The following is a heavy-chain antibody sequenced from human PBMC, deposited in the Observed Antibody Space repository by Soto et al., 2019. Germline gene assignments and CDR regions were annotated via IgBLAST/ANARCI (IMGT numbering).Heavy chain of an antibody. CDR3: VKDGAYCSSSSCYSPRTRYFDC. Sequence: GGLLRLSFAASGFTFSDYWLSWFRQAPGKGPGWGANIKFDGRVKQNVDPVRARFTVSRHKARNSLFLQMDSLRVGDTDVYYCVKDGAYCSSSSCYSPRTRYFDCWGQGTLVTVSS. D-gene: IGHD2-2*01. CDR2: IKFDGRVK. J-gene: IGHJ4*02. V-gene: IGHV3-7*03. CDR1: GFTFSDYW.